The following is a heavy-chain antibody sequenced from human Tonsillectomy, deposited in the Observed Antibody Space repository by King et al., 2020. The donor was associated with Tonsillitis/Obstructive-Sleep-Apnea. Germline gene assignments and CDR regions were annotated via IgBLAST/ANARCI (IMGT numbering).Heavy chain of an antibody. CDR1: GYTFTGYY. V-gene: IGHV1-2*06. D-gene: IGHD4-17*01. CDR2: INPNSGGT. Sequence: QLVQSGAEVKKPGASVKVSCKASGYTFTGYYMHWVRQAPGQGLEWMGRINPNSGGTNYAQNFQGRVTMTRDTSISTAYMGLGRRRSYDTAVYYCARDVMTTVTTEADYWGQGTLVTVSS. CDR3: ARDVMTTVTTEADY. J-gene: IGHJ4*02.